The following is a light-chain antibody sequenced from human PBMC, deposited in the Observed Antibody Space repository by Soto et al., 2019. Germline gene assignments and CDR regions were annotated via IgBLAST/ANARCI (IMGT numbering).Light chain of an antibody. CDR1: SSDVGGYNY. Sequence: QSALTQPASVSGSPGQSITISCTGTSSDVGGYNYVSWYQQHPGKAPKLMIYDVSNRPSGVSNRFCGSKSGNTASLTISGLQAEDEADDYCSSYTSSSTRVFGTGTKLTVL. CDR2: DVS. V-gene: IGLV2-14*01. J-gene: IGLJ1*01. CDR3: SSYTSSSTRV.